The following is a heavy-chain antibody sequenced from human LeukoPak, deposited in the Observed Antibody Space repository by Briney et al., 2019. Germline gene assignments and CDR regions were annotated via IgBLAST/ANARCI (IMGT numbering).Heavy chain of an antibody. J-gene: IGHJ4*02. Sequence: SETLSLTCAVSGGSISSGGYSWSWIRQPPGKGLEWIGYIYYSGSTYYNPSLKSRVTISVDTSKNQFSLKLSSVTAADTAVYYCARDYYGSGLLTNWGQGTLVTVSS. CDR1: GGSISSGGYS. D-gene: IGHD3-10*01. CDR3: ARDYYGSGLLTN. CDR2: IYYSGST. V-gene: IGHV4-30-4*07.